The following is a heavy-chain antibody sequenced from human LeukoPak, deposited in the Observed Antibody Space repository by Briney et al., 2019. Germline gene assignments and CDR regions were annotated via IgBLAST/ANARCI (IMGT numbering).Heavy chain of an antibody. CDR3: AKTDTSDAFDI. V-gene: IGHV1-18*01. CDR1: GGTFSRYA. D-gene: IGHD5-18*01. J-gene: IGHJ3*02. CDR2: ISGYNGNT. Sequence: ASVKVSCKASGGTFSRYAISWVRQAPGQGLEWMGWISGYNGNTKYAQKLQGRVTMTTDTSTSTAYMELRSLRSDDTAVYYCAKTDTSDAFDIWGQGTMVTVSS.